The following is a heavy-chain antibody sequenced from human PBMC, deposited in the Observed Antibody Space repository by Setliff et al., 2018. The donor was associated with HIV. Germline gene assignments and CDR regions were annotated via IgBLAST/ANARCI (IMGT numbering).Heavy chain of an antibody. D-gene: IGHD6-13*01. J-gene: IGHJ6*03. V-gene: IGHV7-4-1*02. CDR2: INTNTGNP. CDR3: ARGRAAAVNKAGYYYYMDV. CDR1: GYTFTSYA. Sequence: ASVKVSCKASGYTFTSYAMNWVRQAPGQGLEWMGWINTNTGNPTYAQGFTGRFVFSLDTSVSTAYLQISNLKAEDTAVYYCARGRAAAVNKAGYYYYMDVWGKGTTVTVSS.